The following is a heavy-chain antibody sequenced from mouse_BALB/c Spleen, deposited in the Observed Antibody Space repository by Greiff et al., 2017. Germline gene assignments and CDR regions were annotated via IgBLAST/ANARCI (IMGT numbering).Heavy chain of an antibody. CDR3: ARGITTAPAWFAY. CDR2: ISYSGST. J-gene: IGHJ3*01. D-gene: IGHD1-2*01. CDR1: GDSITSGY. Sequence: EVKLQESGPSLVKPSQTLSLTCSVTGDSITSGYWNWIRKFPGNKLEYMGYISYSGSTYYNPSLKSRISITRDTSKNQYYLQLNSVTTEDTATYYCARGITTAPAWFAYWGQGTLVTVSA. V-gene: IGHV3-8*02.